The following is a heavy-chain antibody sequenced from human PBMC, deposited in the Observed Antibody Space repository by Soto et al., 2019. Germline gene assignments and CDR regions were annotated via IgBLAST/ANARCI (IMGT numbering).Heavy chain of an antibody. CDR2: IYSGGST. J-gene: IGHJ1*01. CDR3: ARDRSGGAEYFQH. D-gene: IGHD2-15*01. V-gene: IGHV3-66*01. CDR1: GFTVSSNY. Sequence: EVQLVESGGGLVQPGGSLRLSCAASGFTVSSNYMSWVRQAPGKGLEWVSVIYSGGSTYYADSVKGRFTISRDNSKNTLYLQMNSLRAEDTAVYYCARDRSGGAEYFQHWGQGTLVTVSS.